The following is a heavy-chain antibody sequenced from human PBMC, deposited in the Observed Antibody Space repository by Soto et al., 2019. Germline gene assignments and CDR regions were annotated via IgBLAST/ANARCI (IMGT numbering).Heavy chain of an antibody. CDR3: ATIAVPPAFDI. CDR2: MSFDGSIK. V-gene: IGHV3-30*03. D-gene: IGHD6-19*01. J-gene: IGHJ3*02. Sequence: QVQLVESGGGVVQPGRSLRLSCAASGFIFSSYGMNWVRQAPGKGLEWVAVMSFDGSIKYYADSVKGRFTISRDNSKNKLYLQMNSLRAEDTAVYYCATIAVPPAFDIWGQGTMVTVSS. CDR1: GFIFSSYG.